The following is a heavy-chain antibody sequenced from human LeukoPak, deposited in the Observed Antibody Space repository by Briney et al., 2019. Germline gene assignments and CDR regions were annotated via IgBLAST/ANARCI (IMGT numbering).Heavy chain of an antibody. CDR3: ARPSSSWYGALDS. CDR1: GFTFSSYG. Sequence: SGRSLRLSCAASGFTFSSYGMHWVRQAPGKGLEWVANIEQDGSEKYYVDSVKGRFTISRDNAKNSLFLQMNSLRAEDTAVYYCARPSSSWYGALDSWGQGTLVTVSS. CDR2: IEQDGSEK. V-gene: IGHV3-7*01. J-gene: IGHJ4*02. D-gene: IGHD6-13*01.